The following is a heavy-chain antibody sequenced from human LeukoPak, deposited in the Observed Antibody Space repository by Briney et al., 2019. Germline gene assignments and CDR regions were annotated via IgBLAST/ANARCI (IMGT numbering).Heavy chain of an antibody. J-gene: IGHJ5*02. Sequence: SETLSLTCTGSGGSISSSSYYWGWIRQPPGKGLEWIGSIYYSGSTYYNPSLKSRVTISVDTSKNQFSLKLSSVAAADTAVYYCARHQAYCSSTSCSQPDWFDPWGQGTLVTVSS. CDR3: ARHQAYCSSTSCSQPDWFDP. CDR2: IYYSGST. V-gene: IGHV4-39*01. CDR1: GGSISSSSYY. D-gene: IGHD2-2*01.